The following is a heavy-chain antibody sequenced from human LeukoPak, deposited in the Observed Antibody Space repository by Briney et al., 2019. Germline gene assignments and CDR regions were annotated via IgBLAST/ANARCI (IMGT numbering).Heavy chain of an antibody. CDR2: ISGSGGST. V-gene: IGHV3-23*01. Sequence: GGSLRLSCAASGFTFSSYAMSWVRQAPGKGLEWVSAISGSGGSTYYADSVKGRFTISRDNSKNTLYLQMNSLRAEDTAVYYCAKTEDSDYYDSTVDAFDIWGQGTMVTVSS. CDR1: GFTFSSYA. D-gene: IGHD3-22*01. CDR3: AKTEDSDYYDSTVDAFDI. J-gene: IGHJ3*02.